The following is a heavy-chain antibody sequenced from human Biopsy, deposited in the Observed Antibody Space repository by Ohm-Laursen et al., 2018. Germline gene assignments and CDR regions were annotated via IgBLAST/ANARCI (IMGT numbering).Heavy chain of an antibody. J-gene: IGHJ5*02. CDR1: GYTFTGYH. V-gene: IGHV1-2*02. CDR3: TRGGYYYDSLAYYYWFDP. CDR2: INAKTGDT. D-gene: IGHD3-22*01. Sequence: SVKVSCKSSGYTFTGYHVHWVRQAPGQGLEWMGWINAKTGDTNYAQKFQGRVTMTRDTSISTAYVDLSSLRSDDTAVYYCTRGGYYYDSLAYYYWFDPWGQGTLVAVSS.